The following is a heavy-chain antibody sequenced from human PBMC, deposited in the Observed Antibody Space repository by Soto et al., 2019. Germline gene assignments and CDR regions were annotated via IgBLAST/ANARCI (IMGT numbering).Heavy chain of an antibody. CDR1: GYTFTSYG. V-gene: IGHV1-18*04. CDR3: ARPEKHSSGYPYDFDY. J-gene: IGHJ4*02. D-gene: IGHD3-22*01. Sequence: GASVKVSCKASGYTFTSYGISWVRQAPGQGLEWMGWISAYNGNTNYAQKLQGRVTMTTDTSTSTAYMELRSLRSDDTAVYYCARPEKHSSGYPYDFDYWGQGTLVTVSS. CDR2: ISAYNGNT.